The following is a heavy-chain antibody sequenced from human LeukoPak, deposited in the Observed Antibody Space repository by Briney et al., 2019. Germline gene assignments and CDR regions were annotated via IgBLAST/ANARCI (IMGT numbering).Heavy chain of an antibody. CDR2: IYYSGST. D-gene: IGHD4-17*01. CDR1: GGSISSYY. V-gene: IGHV4-59*08. CDR3: ARHRTYGDYGAYDAFDI. J-gene: IGHJ3*02. Sequence: SETLSLTCTVSGGSISSYYWSWIRQPPGKGLEWIGYIYYSGSTNYNPSLKSRVTISVDTSKNQFSLKLSPVTAADTAVYYCARHRTYGDYGAYDAFDIWGQGTMVTDSS.